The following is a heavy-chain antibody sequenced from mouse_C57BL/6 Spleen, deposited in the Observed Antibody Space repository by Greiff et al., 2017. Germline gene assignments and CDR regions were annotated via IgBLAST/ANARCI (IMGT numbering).Heavy chain of an antibody. J-gene: IGHJ4*01. D-gene: IGHD1-1*01. CDR3: ARRDSVVATRAMDY. Sequence: QVQLQQSGAELVRPGTSVKMSCKASGYTFTNYWIGWAKQRPGHGLEWIGDIYPGGGYTNYNEKFKGKATLTADKSSSTAYMQFSSLTSEDSAIYYGARRDSVVATRAMDYWGQGTSVTVSS. CDR2: IYPGGGYT. CDR1: GYTFTNYW. V-gene: IGHV1-63*01.